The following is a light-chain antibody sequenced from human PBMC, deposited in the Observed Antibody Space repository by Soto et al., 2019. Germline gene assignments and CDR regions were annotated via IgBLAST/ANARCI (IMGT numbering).Light chain of an antibody. CDR2: GAS. Sequence: EVVLIQSQDTLSVSLGDRATLSCRASQSVSSYLTWYQPKPGQAPRLLIYGASTRATGIPARFSGSGSGTEFTFTVSSLQSEDFAVYYCLQYNNWVPTFGQRTKVDIK. J-gene: IGKJ1*01. CDR3: LQYNNWVPT. CDR1: QSVSSY. V-gene: IGKV3-15*01.